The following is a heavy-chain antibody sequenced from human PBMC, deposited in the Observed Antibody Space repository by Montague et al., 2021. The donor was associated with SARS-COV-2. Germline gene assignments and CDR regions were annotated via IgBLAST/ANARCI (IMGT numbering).Heavy chain of an antibody. V-gene: IGHV3-23*01. CDR1: GFTFSSYA. Sequence: SLRLSCAASGFTFSSYAMSWVRQAPGKGLEWVSAISGSGGCTYYAESVKGRFTISRDNSKNTLYLQMNSLRAEDTAVYYCAKTLMTTVTTWAFDIWGQGTMVTVSS. D-gene: IGHD4-17*01. CDR3: AKTLMTTVTTWAFDI. J-gene: IGHJ3*02. CDR2: ISGSGGCT.